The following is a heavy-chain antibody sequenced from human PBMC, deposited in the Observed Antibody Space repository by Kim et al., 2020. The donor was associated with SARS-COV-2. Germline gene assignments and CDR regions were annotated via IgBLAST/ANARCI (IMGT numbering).Heavy chain of an antibody. Sequence: ASVKVSCKVSGYTLTELSMHWVRQAPGKGLEWMGGFDPEDGETIYAQKFQGRVTMTEDTSTDTAYMELSSLRSEDTAVYYCATAPPITGSTNWFDPGGQGTLLTASS. CDR2: FDPEDGET. CDR3: ATAPPITGSTNWFDP. CDR1: GYTLTELS. D-gene: IGHD1-7*01. J-gene: IGHJ5*02. V-gene: IGHV1-24*01.